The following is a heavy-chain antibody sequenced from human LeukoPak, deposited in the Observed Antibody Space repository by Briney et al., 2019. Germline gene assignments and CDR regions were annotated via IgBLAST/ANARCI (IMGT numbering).Heavy chain of an antibody. Sequence: GGSLRLSCAASGFTSSDYYINWIRQAPGKGLDWISYISGSGDRIYYADSVQGRFTFSRDNAKNSLYLQMNSLRAEDTAVYYCERGYDDGTSRDYWGQGTLVTVSS. CDR1: GFTSSDYY. CDR2: ISGSGDRI. D-gene: IGHD3-16*01. CDR3: ERGYDDGTSRDY. J-gene: IGHJ4*02. V-gene: IGHV3-11*04.